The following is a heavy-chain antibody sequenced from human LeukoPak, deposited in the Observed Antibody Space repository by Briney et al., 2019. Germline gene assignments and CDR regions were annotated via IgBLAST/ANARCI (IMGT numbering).Heavy chain of an antibody. CDR3: ATRPGMGINYFDL. V-gene: IGHV3-53*01. CDR2: LYRDGST. Sequence: GGSLRLSCAASGFTVGSSYMSWVRHAPGRGLECVSDLYRDGSTYYADSVKGRFTISRDNSRNTVYLQMNSLSAEDTAVYYCATRPGMGINYFDLWGRGTLVTVSS. D-gene: IGHD1-1*01. CDR1: GFTVGSSY. J-gene: IGHJ2*01.